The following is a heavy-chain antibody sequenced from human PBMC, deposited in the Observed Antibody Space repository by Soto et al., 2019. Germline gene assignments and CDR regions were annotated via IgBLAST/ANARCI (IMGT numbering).Heavy chain of an antibody. CDR2: FSGSGGST. CDR1: GFTFSRYA. CDR3: AKEFSVTVGNWFDL. D-gene: IGHD2-21*02. V-gene: IGHV3-23*01. J-gene: IGHJ5*02. Sequence: EVQLLESGGGLVQPGGSLRLSCAASGFTFSRYAMSWVRQAPGKGLEWVSGFSGSGGSTYYADSVRGRFTISRDNSKNTLYLQMNSLRAEGTAVYYCAKEFSVTVGNWFDLWGQGTLVTVSS.